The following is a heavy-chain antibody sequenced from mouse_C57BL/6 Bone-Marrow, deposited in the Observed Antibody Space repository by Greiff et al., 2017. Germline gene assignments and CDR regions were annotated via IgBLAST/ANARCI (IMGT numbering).Heavy chain of an antibody. CDR2: IYPGDGDT. CDR3: ASLITTVVAPPFDY. V-gene: IGHV1-82*01. D-gene: IGHD1-1*01. CDR1: GYAFSSSW. Sequence: QVQLKQSGPELVKPGASVKISCKASGYAFSSSWMNWVKQRPGKGLEWIGRIYPGDGDTNYNGKFKGKATLTADKSSSTAYMQLSSLTSEDAAVDFCASLITTVVAPPFDYWGQGTTLTVSS. J-gene: IGHJ2*01.